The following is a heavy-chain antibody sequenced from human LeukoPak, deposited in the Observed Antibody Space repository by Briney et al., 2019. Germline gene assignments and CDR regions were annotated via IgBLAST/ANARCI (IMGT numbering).Heavy chain of an antibody. Sequence: GGSLRLSCAASGFTFSSYSMNWVRQAPGKGLEWVSSISSSSYIYYADSVTGRFTISRDNAKNSLYLQMNSLRAEDTAVYYCARDGSNYYDFWSGYYGPDAFDIWGQGTMVTVSS. CDR3: ARDGSNYYDFWSGYYGPDAFDI. V-gene: IGHV3-21*01. CDR2: ISSSSYI. D-gene: IGHD3-3*01. CDR1: GFTFSSYS. J-gene: IGHJ3*02.